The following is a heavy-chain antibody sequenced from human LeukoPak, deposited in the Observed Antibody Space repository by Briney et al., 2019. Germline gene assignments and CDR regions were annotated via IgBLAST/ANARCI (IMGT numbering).Heavy chain of an antibody. V-gene: IGHV3-23*01. CDR2: ISGSGGST. CDR3: AKEFRELLWFGELLQYEDYFDY. J-gene: IGHJ4*02. CDR1: GFTFSSYA. D-gene: IGHD3-10*01. Sequence: GGSLRLSCAASGFTFSSYAMSGVRQAPGKGLEWVSAISGSGGSTYYADSVKGRFTISRDNSKNTLYLQMNSLRAEDTAVYYCAKEFRELLWFGELLQYEDYFDYWGQGTLVTVSS.